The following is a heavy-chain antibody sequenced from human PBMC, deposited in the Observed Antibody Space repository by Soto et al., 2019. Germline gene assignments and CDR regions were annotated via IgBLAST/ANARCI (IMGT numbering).Heavy chain of an antibody. CDR1: GGTFSSYA. Sequence: QVQLVQSGAEVKKPGSSVKVSCKASGGTFSSYAISWVRQAPGQGLERMGGIIPIFGTANYAQKFQGRVTITADESTRTAYMELSSLRSEDTAVYYCAREGGDDSSGYYYWFDPWGQGTLVTVSS. CDR3: AREGGDDSSGYYYWFDP. D-gene: IGHD3-22*01. V-gene: IGHV1-69*12. CDR2: IIPIFGTA. J-gene: IGHJ5*02.